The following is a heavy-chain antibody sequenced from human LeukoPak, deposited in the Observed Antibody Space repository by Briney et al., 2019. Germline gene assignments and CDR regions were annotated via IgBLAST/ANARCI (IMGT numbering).Heavy chain of an antibody. CDR3: AKTGCSSITCYTNC. CDR2: ISSSGGST. CDR1: GFTFSSYA. D-gene: IGHD2-2*02. Sequence: QSGGSLRLSCAASGFTFSSYAMHWVRQAPGKGLEYVSAISSSGGSTYYANSVKGRFTVSRDNAKNSLYLQMGSLRAEDTALYYCAKTGCSSITCYTNCWGRGTLVTVSS. J-gene: IGHJ4*02. V-gene: IGHV3-64*01.